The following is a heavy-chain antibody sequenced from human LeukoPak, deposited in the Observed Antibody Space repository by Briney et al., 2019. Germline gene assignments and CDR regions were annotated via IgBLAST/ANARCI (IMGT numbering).Heavy chain of an antibody. D-gene: IGHD2-2*01. CDR1: GYTFSSYD. Sequence: GASVKVSCKASGYTFSSYDINWVRQATGQGLEWMGRMNPNSGKTGYAQKIQGRVTMTRNTSISTEYMELSSLRSEDTAVYYCARGPTQVVVLGYYYMDVWGKGTTVTVSS. CDR3: ARGPTQVVVLGYYYMDV. V-gene: IGHV1-8*01. CDR2: MNPNSGKT. J-gene: IGHJ6*03.